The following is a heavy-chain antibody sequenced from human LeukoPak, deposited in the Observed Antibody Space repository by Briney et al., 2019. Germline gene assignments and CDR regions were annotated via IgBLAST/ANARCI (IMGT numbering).Heavy chain of an antibody. Sequence: PGGSLRLSCAASGFTFSSYRMNWVRQAPGKGLEWVSYISSSSSTIYYADSVKGRFTISRDNSKNTLYLQMNSLRAEDTAVYYCARGATAAGFDYWGQGTLVTVSS. D-gene: IGHD6-13*01. CDR2: ISSSSSTI. CDR3: ARGATAAGFDY. J-gene: IGHJ4*02. V-gene: IGHV3-48*01. CDR1: GFTFSSYR.